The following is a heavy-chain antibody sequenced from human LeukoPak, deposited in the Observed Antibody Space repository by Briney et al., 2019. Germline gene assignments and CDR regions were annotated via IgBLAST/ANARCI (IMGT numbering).Heavy chain of an antibody. D-gene: IGHD2-21*01. CDR3: VRDVVVTSIPDAFDI. J-gene: IGHJ3*02. Sequence: SETLSLTCAVSGDSVTSGGYYCTWIRHHPGKGLEWIVYISNSGTTSYNPSLKSRVSISVDTSDNQFSLRLTSVTAADTAVYYCVRDVVVTSIPDAFDIWGQGTMVTVSS. CDR2: ISNSGTT. V-gene: IGHV4-31*11. CDR1: GDSVTSGGYY.